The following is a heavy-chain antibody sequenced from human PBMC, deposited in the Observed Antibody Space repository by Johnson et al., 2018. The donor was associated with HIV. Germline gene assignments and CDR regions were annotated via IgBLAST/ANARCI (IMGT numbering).Heavy chain of an antibody. CDR2: INWNGGST. D-gene: IGHD3-22*01. CDR3: ARDRAYDSRGYYYGGGAFDS. J-gene: IGHJ3*02. CDR1: GFTFDDYG. Sequence: VQLVESGGGVVRPGGSLRLSCAASGFTFDDYGMSWVRQAPGKGLEWVSGINWNGGSTGYADSVKGRFPISRDNAKNSLYLQKNSLRAEDTALYYCARDRAYDSRGYYYGGGAFDSWGQGTMVTVSS. V-gene: IGHV3-20*04.